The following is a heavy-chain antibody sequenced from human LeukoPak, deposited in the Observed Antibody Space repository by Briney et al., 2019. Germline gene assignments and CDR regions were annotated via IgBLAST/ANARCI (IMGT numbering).Heavy chain of an antibody. CDR3: ARAPPSWGFDN. CDR2: INPNSGAT. V-gene: IGHV1-8*01. Sequence: ASVKVSCKASGYTFTSYDFNWLRQATGQGPEWMGWINPNSGATGYAQKSQGRVTMTRSASINTAYMELTNLRSEATAVYYCARAPPSWGFDNWGQGTLVTVSS. CDR1: GYTFTSYD. D-gene: IGHD7-27*01. J-gene: IGHJ4*02.